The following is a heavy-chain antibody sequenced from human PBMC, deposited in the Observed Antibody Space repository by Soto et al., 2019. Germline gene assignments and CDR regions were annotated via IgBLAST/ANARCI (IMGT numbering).Heavy chain of an antibody. Sequence: DSVKVSCKASGYTFTSYDINWVRQATGQGLEWMGWMNPNSGTTGYAQKFQGRVTMTRNTSISTAYMELSSLRSEDTAVYYCASLMMGKVVREICGQGSMVPVSS. CDR2: MNPNSGTT. J-gene: IGHJ3*02. CDR1: GYTFTSYD. CDR3: ASLMMGKVVREI. V-gene: IGHV1-8*01. D-gene: IGHD3-10*01.